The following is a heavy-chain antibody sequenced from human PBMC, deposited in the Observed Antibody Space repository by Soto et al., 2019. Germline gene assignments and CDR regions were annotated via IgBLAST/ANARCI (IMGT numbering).Heavy chain of an antibody. CDR2: IIPIFGTA. CDR1: GYSFADYF. Sequence: SVKVSCKASGYSFADYFMHCVRQAPGQGLEWMGGIIPIFGTANYAQKFQGRVTITADESTSTAYMELSSLRSEDTAVYYCAGGYCSSTSCILDYLGQGTLVTVSS. D-gene: IGHD2-2*01. J-gene: IGHJ4*02. V-gene: IGHV1-69*13. CDR3: AGGYCSSTSCILDY.